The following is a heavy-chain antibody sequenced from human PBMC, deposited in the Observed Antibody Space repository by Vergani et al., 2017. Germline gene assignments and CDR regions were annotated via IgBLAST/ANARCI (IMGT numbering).Heavy chain of an antibody. CDR2: ISGSGGSK. D-gene: IGHD6-6*01. J-gene: IGHJ4*02. CDR1: GFTFSSYA. Sequence: EVQLLESGGGLVQPGGSLRLSCAASGFTFSSYAMSWVRQAPGKGLEWVSAISGSGGSKYYADSVKGRFTISRDNSKNTLYLQMNSLRAEDTAVYYCAKESPAGYSSSYFFDYWGQGTLVTVSS. V-gene: IGHV3-23*01. CDR3: AKESPAGYSSSYFFDY.